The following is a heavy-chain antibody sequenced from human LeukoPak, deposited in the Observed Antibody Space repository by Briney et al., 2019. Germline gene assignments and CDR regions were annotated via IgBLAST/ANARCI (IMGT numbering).Heavy chain of an antibody. V-gene: IGHV4-61*01. D-gene: IGHD3-10*01. CDR2: IYYSGST. Sequence: PSETLSLTCTVSGGSISSSSYYWGWIRQPPGKGLEWIGYIYYSGSTNYNPSLKSRVTISVDTSKNQFSLKLSSVTAADTAVYYCAREPRRGSGSYYPITSRYMDVWGKGTTVTVSS. CDR3: AREPRRGSGSYYPITSRYMDV. CDR1: GGSISSSSYY. J-gene: IGHJ6*03.